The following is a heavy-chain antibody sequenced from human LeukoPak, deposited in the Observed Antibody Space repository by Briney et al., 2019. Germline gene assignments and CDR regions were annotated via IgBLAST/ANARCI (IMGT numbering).Heavy chain of an antibody. Sequence: GRSLRLSCAASGFTFSTYGVHWVRQAPGKGLEWVAVISYDGSSKYYADSVKGRFTISRDNSKNTLYLQMNSLRAEDTAVYYCTGSVAGTWYYFDYWGQGTLVTVSS. CDR2: ISYDGSSK. D-gene: IGHD6-19*01. V-gene: IGHV3-30*03. J-gene: IGHJ4*02. CDR3: TGSVAGTWYYFDY. CDR1: GFTFSTYG.